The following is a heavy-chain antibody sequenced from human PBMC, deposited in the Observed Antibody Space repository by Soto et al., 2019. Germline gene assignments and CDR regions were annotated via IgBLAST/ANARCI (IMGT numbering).Heavy chain of an antibody. CDR2: IYYSGST. Sequence: PSETLSLTCTVSGGSVSSGSYYWSWIRQPPGKGLEWIGYIYYSGSTNYNPSLKSRVTISVDTSKNQFSLKLSSVTAADPAVYYCARGFLGRITIFGVAPGWFDPWGQGTLVTVSS. V-gene: IGHV4-61*01. J-gene: IGHJ5*02. CDR1: GGSVSSGSYY. CDR3: ARGFLGRITIFGVAPGWFDP. D-gene: IGHD3-3*01.